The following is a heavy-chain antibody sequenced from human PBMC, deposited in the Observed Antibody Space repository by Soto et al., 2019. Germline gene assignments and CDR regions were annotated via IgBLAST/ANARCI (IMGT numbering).Heavy chain of an antibody. CDR3: ATVDTRGGHLVDLNWFVP. J-gene: IGHJ5*02. D-gene: IGHD6-6*01. V-gene: IGHV3-11*01. CDR1: GFTFSDYY. Sequence: VQLVESGGGVVKPGGSLRLSCAASGFTFSDYYMSWIRQAPGKGLEWVSYIRSSGSTIYYDDSVKGRFTIYRDNAKITVYMQMSSLGSEDTAVYYCATVDTRGGHLVDLNWFVPWSQGTLVIFS. CDR2: IRSSGSTI.